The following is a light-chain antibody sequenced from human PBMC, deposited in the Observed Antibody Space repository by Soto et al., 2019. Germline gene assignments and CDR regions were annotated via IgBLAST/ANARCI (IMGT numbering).Light chain of an antibody. CDR1: QSVSSSY. CDR2: GAS. CDR3: QHDRTS. Sequence: ELVLTQSPGTLSLSPGERATLSCRASQSVSSSYLAWYQQKPGQAPRKLIYGASSRATGIPDRFNGSGSGTDFTLTSTRLEPEEFAVYYCQHDRTSFGGGTRVEIK. V-gene: IGKV3-20*01. J-gene: IGKJ4*01.